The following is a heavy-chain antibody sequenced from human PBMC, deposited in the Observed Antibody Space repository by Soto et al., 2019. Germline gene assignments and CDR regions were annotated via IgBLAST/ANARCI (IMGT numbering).Heavy chain of an antibody. J-gene: IGHJ4*02. V-gene: IGHV1-46*01. CDR2: INPHGAST. CDR1: RNTFTSYY. CDR3: ASGLGY. Sequence: ASLKVSGKAPRNTFTSYYINWVRQAPGQGLEWMGVINPHGASTAHAQKFQGRVTITADESTSTAYMELSSLRSEDTALYYCASGLGYWGQGTLVTVSS.